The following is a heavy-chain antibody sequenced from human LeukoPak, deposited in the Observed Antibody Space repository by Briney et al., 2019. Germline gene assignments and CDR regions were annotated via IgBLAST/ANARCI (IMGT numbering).Heavy chain of an antibody. CDR1: GFTFSGYW. CDR2: IKRDGSEK. CDR3: ARDSLSGSQDY. V-gene: IGHV3-7*01. Sequence: GGSLRLSCAASGFTFSGYWMSWVRQAPGKGLEWVANIKRDGSEKYYVDSVKGRFTISRDNAKNSLFLQMNSLRAEDTAVYYCARDSLSGSQDYWGQGTLVTVSS. D-gene: IGHD1-26*01. J-gene: IGHJ4*02.